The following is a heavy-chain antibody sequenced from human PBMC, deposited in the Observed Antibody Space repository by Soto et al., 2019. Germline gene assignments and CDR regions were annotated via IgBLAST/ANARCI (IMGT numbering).Heavy chain of an antibody. V-gene: IGHV3-30-3*01. CDR3: ARDPRGGQLALYYFYGMDV. J-gene: IGHJ6*02. CDR1: GFSFSSYA. D-gene: IGHD6-6*01. CDR2: ISYDGSNK. Sequence: QVQLVESGGGVVQPGRSLRLSCAASGFSFSSYAIHWVRQAPGKGLEWVAVISYDGSNKYYADSVKGRFTISRDNSKNTVYLQMNSLRAEDTAVYYCARDPRGGQLALYYFYGMDVWGQGNTVTVSS.